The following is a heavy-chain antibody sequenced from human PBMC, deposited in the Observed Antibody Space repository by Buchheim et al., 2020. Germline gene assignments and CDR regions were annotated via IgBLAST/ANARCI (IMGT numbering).Heavy chain of an antibody. V-gene: IGHV3-30*03. D-gene: IGHD3-10*01. CDR2: ISYDGSNK. CDR1: GFTFSSYV. Sequence: QVQLVESGGGVVQPGRSLRLSCAASGFTFSSYVMHWVSQAPGKGLEWVAVISYDGSNKYYADSVKGRLTISRDNSKNTLYLQMNSLRAEDTAVYYCAREYYYGSGSREYYYGMDVWGQGTT. J-gene: IGHJ6*02. CDR3: AREYYYGSGSREYYYGMDV.